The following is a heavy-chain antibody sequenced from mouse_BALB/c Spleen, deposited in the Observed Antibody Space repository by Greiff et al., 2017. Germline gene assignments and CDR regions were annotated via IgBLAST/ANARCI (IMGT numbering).Heavy chain of an antibody. CDR3: ARSNYYGSSYGY. D-gene: IGHD1-1*01. Sequence: LQESGAELVRPGTSVKVSCKASGYAFTNYLIEWVKQRPGQGLEWIGVINPGSGGTNYNEKFKGKATLTADKSSSTAYMQLSSLTSDDSAVYFCARSNYYGSSYGYWGQGTTLTVSS. J-gene: IGHJ2*01. V-gene: IGHV1-54*01. CDR2: INPGSGGT. CDR1: GYAFTNYL.